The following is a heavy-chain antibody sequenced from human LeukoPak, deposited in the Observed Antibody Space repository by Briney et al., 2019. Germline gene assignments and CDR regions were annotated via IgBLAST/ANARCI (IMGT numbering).Heavy chain of an antibody. D-gene: IGHD4-17*01. CDR3: ARGYGDPPGY. CDR1: GDSFSSYG. Sequence: ASVKVSCKAFGDSFSSYGISWVRQAPRQGLEWMGWISAYNGDTKYAQKLRDRLTMTTDTSTSTAYMELRSLTSDDTAVYYCARGYGDPPGYWGQGTLVTVSS. V-gene: IGHV1-18*04. CDR2: ISAYNGDT. J-gene: IGHJ4*02.